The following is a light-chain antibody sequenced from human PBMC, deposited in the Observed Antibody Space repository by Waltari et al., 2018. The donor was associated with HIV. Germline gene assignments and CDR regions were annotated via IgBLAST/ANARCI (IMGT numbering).Light chain of an antibody. CDR1: PSITRNY. V-gene: IGKV3-20*01. J-gene: IGKJ4*01. CDR2: GAS. CDR3: QQYGSSPLT. Sequence: EIVLTQSPGTLSLSPGERATLSCRASPSITRNYLALYQQKPGQPPRLLIYGASSRATGIPDRFSGSGSGTDFTLTISGLETEDFAVFYCQQYGSSPLTFGGGTKVEIK.